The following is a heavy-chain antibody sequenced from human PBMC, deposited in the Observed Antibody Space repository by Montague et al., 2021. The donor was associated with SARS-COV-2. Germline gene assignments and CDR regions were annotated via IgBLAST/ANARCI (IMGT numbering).Heavy chain of an antibody. V-gene: IGHV4-39*01. J-gene: IGHJ4*02. CDR2: VAYSGST. D-gene: IGHD5-12*01. CDR1: GDSIGSSHTY. Sequence: SETLSLTCSVSGDSIGSSHTYWGWIRQPPGKGLEWIGCVAYSGSTYYNPSLKRRLTISVDTSKSQFSLKLTSVTAADTAMYYCARAGIYGCYAFAYFDFWGQGVLVTVSS. CDR3: ARAGIYGCYAFAYFDF.